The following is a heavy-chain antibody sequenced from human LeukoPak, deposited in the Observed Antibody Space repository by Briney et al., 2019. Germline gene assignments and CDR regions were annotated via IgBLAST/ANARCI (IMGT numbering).Heavy chain of an antibody. V-gene: IGHV3-53*04. CDR3: ARLPIQSNSGSYYGAFDI. D-gene: IGHD1-26*01. J-gene: IGHJ3*02. Sequence: PGGSLRLSCAASGFTVSSKYMSWVRQAPGKGLEWVSVIYSGGSTYYADSVKGRFTISRHNSKNTLYLQMNSLRAEDTAVYYCARLPIQSNSGSYYGAFDIWGQGTMVTVSS. CDR2: IYSGGST. CDR1: GFTVSSKY.